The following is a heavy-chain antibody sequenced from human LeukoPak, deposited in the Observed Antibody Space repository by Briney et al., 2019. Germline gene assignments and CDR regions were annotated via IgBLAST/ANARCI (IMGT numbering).Heavy chain of an antibody. V-gene: IGHV4-39*01. J-gene: IGHJ6*03. Sequence: PSETLSLTCTVSGGSISSSSYYWGWIRQPPGKGLEWIGSIYYSGSTYYNPSLKSRVTISVDTSKNQFSLKLSSVTAADTAVYYCARHGRGVYYYMDVWGEGTTVTISS. CDR2: IYYSGST. CDR3: ARHGRGVYYYMDV. D-gene: IGHD3-10*01. CDR1: GGSISSSSYY.